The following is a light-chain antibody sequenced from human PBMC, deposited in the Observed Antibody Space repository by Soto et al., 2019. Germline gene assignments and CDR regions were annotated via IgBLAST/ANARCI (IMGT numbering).Light chain of an antibody. CDR3: QQYNTYVT. Sequence: DIQMTQSPSTLSASVGDRVTITCRASRSINSWLAWYQQKPGKAPKLLIYKASSLESGVPSRFSGSGSGTEFTHTITSLQSDEFATYDCQQYNTYVTFGGGTKVEIK. V-gene: IGKV1-5*03. CDR2: KAS. CDR1: RSINSW. J-gene: IGKJ4*01.